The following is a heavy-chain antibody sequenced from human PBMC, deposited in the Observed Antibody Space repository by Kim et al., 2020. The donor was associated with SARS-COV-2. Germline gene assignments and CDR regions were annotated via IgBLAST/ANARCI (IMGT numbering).Heavy chain of an antibody. J-gene: IGHJ4*02. V-gene: IGHV3-30*04. CDR3: ARVRETGT. Sequence: GGSLRLSCAASGCTFRYSAMYWVRQAPGKGLEWVSIISYDGSNKYYADSVKGRFNISRDNSQNTLDLQMNCLRPEETAVYYCARVRETGTWGPGNLVTVSS. CDR1: GCTFRYSA. D-gene: IGHD7-27*01. CDR2: ISYDGSNK.